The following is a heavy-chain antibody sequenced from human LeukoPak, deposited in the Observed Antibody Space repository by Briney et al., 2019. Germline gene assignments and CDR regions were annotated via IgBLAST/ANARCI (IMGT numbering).Heavy chain of an antibody. Sequence: PSETLSLTCTVSGGSISSGGYYWSWIRQHPGKGLEWIGYIYYSGSTYYNPSLKSRVTISVDTSKNQFSLKLSSVTAEDTAVYYCARCGDYRPRCYYYYGMDVWGQGTTVTVSS. CDR3: ARCGDYRPRCYYYYGMDV. D-gene: IGHD4-17*01. V-gene: IGHV4-31*03. J-gene: IGHJ6*02. CDR1: GGSISSGGYY. CDR2: IYYSGST.